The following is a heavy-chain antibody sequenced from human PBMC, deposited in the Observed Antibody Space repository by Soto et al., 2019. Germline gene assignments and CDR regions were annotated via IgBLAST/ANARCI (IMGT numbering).Heavy chain of an antibody. Sequence: SETLSLTXTVSGGSISSGDYYWSWIRQPPGKGLEWIGYIYYSGSTYYNPSLKSRVTISVDTSKNQFSLKLSSVTAADTAVSYCARAFKIWTCYYFDYWGQGTLVTVSS. J-gene: IGHJ4*02. V-gene: IGHV4-30-4*01. CDR1: GGSISSGDYY. D-gene: IGHD3-3*01. CDR2: IYYSGST. CDR3: ARAFKIWTCYYFDY.